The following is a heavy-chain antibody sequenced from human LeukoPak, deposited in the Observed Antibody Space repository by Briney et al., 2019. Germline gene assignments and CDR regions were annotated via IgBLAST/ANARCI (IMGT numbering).Heavy chain of an antibody. CDR1: GFTLSSYC. D-gene: IGHD3-22*01. CDR3: AKSWNYYDSSGDDALDI. CDR2: ISGSGIST. Sequence: GGSLRLSCAASGFTLSSYCMHWVRQAPGKGLEWVSGISGSGISTYYADSVKDRFTISRDNSKNTLYLQMNSLRVEDTAVYYCAKSWNYYDSSGDDALDIWGQGTMVTVSS. J-gene: IGHJ3*02. V-gene: IGHV3-23*01.